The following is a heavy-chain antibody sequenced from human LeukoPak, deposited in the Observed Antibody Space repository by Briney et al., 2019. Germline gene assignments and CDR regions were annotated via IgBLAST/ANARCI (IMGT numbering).Heavy chain of an antibody. J-gene: IGHJ4*02. Sequence: ASVKVSCKAAGYTFSSYGISWVRQAPGQGLEWMGGIIPIFGTANYAQKFQGRVTITADESTSTAYMELSSLRSEDTAVYYCAKTALAVAGIVPVESELDYWGQGTLVTVSS. CDR3: AKTALAVAGIVPVESELDY. V-gene: IGHV1-69*13. CDR2: IIPIFGTA. CDR1: GYTFSSYG. D-gene: IGHD6-19*01.